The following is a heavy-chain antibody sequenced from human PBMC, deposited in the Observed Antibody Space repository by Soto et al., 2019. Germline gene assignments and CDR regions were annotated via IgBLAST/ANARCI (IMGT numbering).Heavy chain of an antibody. D-gene: IGHD1-20*01. CDR2: IDPSDSYT. J-gene: IGHJ3*02. V-gene: IGHV5-10-1*01. CDR3: ASARYSNAFDI. Sequence: GESLKISCKGSGYSFTSYWISWVRQMPGKGLEWMGRIDPSDSYTNYSPSFQGHLTISADKSISTAYLQWSSLKASDTAMYYCASARYSNAFDIWGQGTMVTVSS. CDR1: GYSFTSYW.